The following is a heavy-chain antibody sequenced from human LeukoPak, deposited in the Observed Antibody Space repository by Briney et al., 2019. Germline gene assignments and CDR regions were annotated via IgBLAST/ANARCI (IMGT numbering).Heavy chain of an antibody. V-gene: IGHV3-9*01. D-gene: IGHD3-10*01. CDR2: ISWNSGSI. Sequence: GRSLRLSCAASGFTFDDYAMHWVWQAPGKGLEWVSGISWNSGSIGYADSVKGRFTISRDNAKNSLYLQMNSLRAEDTALYYCAKEGRGGAFDIWGQGTMVTVSS. CDR1: GFTFDDYA. J-gene: IGHJ3*02. CDR3: AKEGRGGAFDI.